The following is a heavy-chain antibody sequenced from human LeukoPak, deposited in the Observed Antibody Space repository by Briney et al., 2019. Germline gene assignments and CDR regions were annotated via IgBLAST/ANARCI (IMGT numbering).Heavy chain of an antibody. CDR3: AKDRRTAMVRPYFDY. CDR1: GFTFSSDG. V-gene: IGHV3-23*01. D-gene: IGHD5-18*01. CDR2: ISGSGVST. J-gene: IGHJ4*02. Sequence: GGSLRLSCAASGFTFSSDGMSWVRQAPGKGLEWGSSISGSGVSTYYADYGTGRFTISRDNSKNPLYLQMNSLRAEDTAVYYCAKDRRTAMVRPYFDYWGQGTLVTVSS.